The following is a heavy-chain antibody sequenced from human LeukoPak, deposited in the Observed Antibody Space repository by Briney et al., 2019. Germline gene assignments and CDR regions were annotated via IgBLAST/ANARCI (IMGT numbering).Heavy chain of an antibody. J-gene: IGHJ3*02. CDR2: INHRGST. Sequence: SETLSLTCTVSGGSVSSGNYYWTWIRQPPGKGLEWIGEINHRGSTHYNPSLKSRVTISVDTSKKQFSLKLSSVTAADTAVYYCATYSTGFDIWGQGTVVTVSS. D-gene: IGHD6-19*01. CDR1: GGSVSSGNYY. CDR3: ATYSTGFDI. V-gene: IGHV4-39*07.